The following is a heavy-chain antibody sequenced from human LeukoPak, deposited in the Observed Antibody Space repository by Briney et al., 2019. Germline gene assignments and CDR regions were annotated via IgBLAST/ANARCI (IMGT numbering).Heavy chain of an antibody. CDR2: INHSGST. CDR3: ARRRITMVRGAHNWFDP. D-gene: IGHD3-10*01. Sequence: SEALSLTCAVYGGSFSGYYWSWIRQPPGKGLEWIGEINHSGSTNYNPSLKSRVTISVDTSKNQFSLKLSSVTAADTAVYYCARRRITMVRGAHNWFDPWGQGTLVTVSS. J-gene: IGHJ5*02. V-gene: IGHV4-34*01. CDR1: GGSFSGYY.